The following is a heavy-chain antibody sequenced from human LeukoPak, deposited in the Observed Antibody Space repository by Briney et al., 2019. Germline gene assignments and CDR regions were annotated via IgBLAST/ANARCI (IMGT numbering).Heavy chain of an antibody. CDR2: INANSGGI. CDR3: ARNDFWSGYGALYYYYMDV. CDR1: GYTFTGYY. Sequence: ASVKVSCKASGYTFTGYYIHWVRQAPGQGLEWMGWINANSGGIKYAQKFQGRVTMTRDTSISTAYMELSSLRSEDTAVYYCARNDFWSGYGALYYYYMDVWGKGTTVTVSS. V-gene: IGHV1-2*02. D-gene: IGHD3-3*01. J-gene: IGHJ6*03.